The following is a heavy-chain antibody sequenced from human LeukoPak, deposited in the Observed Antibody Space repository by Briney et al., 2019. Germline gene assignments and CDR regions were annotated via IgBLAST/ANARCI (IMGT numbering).Heavy chain of an antibody. Sequence: GGSLRLSCAPSGFTFSSYSMNWVRQAPGKGLEWISYISSSGTTIYYAESVKGRFAISRDNAKNSLFLQMHSLRAEDAAVFYCARDSWEAINIAATGTGFDYWGQGTLVTVTS. CDR2: ISSSGTTI. CDR1: GFTFSSYS. V-gene: IGHV3-48*04. CDR3: ARDSWEAINIAATGTGFDY. J-gene: IGHJ4*02. D-gene: IGHD6-13*01.